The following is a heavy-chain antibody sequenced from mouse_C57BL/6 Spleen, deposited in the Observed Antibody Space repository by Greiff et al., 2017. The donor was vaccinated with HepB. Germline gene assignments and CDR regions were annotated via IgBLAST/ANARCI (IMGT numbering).Heavy chain of an antibody. D-gene: IGHD4-1*01. CDR1: GYTFTSYW. CDR2: IHPNSGST. Sequence: VQLQQPGAELVKPGASVKLSCKASGYTFTSYWMHWVKQMPGQGLEWIGMIHPNSGSTNYNEKFKSKATLTVDKSSSTAYIQLSSLTSEDSAVYYCARSLTGTKYYWGQGTTLTVSS. V-gene: IGHV1-64*01. J-gene: IGHJ2*01. CDR3: ARSLTGTKYY.